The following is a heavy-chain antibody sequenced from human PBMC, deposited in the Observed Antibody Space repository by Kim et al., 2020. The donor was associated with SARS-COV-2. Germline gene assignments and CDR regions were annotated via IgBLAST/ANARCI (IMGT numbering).Heavy chain of an antibody. CDR2: ISSSSSYI. CDR1: GFTFSSYS. D-gene: IGHD6-13*01. Sequence: GGSLRLSCAASGFTFSSYSMNWVSQAPGKGLEWVSSISSSSSYIYYADSVKGRFTISRDNAKNSLYLQMNSLRAEDTAVYYCARDKAGSYYYYYGMDVWGQGTTVTVSS. CDR3: ARDKAGSYYYYYGMDV. V-gene: IGHV3-21*01. J-gene: IGHJ6*02.